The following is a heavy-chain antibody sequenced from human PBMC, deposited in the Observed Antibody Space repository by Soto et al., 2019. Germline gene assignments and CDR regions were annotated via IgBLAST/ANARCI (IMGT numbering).Heavy chain of an antibody. CDR2: ISSSSSTI. Sequence: XXSLRLSCAASGFTFSRYSMHWVPQAPGKGLEWVSYISSSSSTIYYADSVKGRFTISRDNAKNSLYLQMNSLRAEDTAVYYCARVRTMVRDYYYMDVWGKGTTVTVSS. V-gene: IGHV3-48*01. J-gene: IGHJ6*03. D-gene: IGHD3-10*01. CDR1: GFTFSRYS. CDR3: ARVRTMVRDYYYMDV.